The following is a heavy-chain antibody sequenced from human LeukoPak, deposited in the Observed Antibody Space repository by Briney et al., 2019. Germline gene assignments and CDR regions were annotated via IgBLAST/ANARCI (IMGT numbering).Heavy chain of an antibody. D-gene: IGHD1-26*01. V-gene: IGHV1-2*02. J-gene: IGHJ4*02. CDR2: INPHSGGT. CDR3: ARDMDSGPDFFDY. CDR1: GYTFTDYY. Sequence: ASVKVSCKASGYTFTDYYMHWVRQAPGQGLEWLGWINPHSGGTDHAQKFQGRVTMTRDTSISTAYMELSRLRSDDTAVYYCARDMDSGPDFFDYWGLGTLVTVSS.